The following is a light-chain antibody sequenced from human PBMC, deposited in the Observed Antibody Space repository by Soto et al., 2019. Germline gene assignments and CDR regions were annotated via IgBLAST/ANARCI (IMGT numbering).Light chain of an antibody. CDR3: SSYAGINNFGV. CDR1: SSDFGGYNY. J-gene: IGLJ1*01. V-gene: IGLV2-8*01. CDR2: EVS. Sequence: QSALTQPPSASGSPGQSVTISCTGTSSDFGGYNYVSWYQQHPGKAHKLMIYEVSKRPSGVPDRFSGSKSGNTASLTVSGLQAEDEADYYCSSYAGINNFGVFGTGTKVTVL.